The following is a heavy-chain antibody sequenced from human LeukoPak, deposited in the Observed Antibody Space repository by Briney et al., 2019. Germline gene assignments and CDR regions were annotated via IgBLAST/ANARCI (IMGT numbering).Heavy chain of an antibody. V-gene: IGHV3-30*18. D-gene: IGHD5-24*01. J-gene: IGHJ4*02. Sequence: GRSLRLSCAASGFTFSSYGMHWVRQAPGKGLEWVAVISYDGSNKYYADSVKGRFTISRDNSKNTLYLQMNSLRAEDTAVYYCAKDITPRWLQPYYFDYWGQGTLVTVSS. CDR1: GFTFSSYG. CDR2: ISYDGSNK. CDR3: AKDITPRWLQPYYFDY.